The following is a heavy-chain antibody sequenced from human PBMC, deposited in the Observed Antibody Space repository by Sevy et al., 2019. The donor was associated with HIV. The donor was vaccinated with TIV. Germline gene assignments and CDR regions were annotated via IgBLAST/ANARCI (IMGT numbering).Heavy chain of an antibody. V-gene: IGHV4-39*01. CDR2: IRYSGST. D-gene: IGHD6-19*01. J-gene: IGHJ4*02. CDR3: AGPTLTYSSGWTYYDY. CDR1: GASISSSGYY. Sequence: SETLSLTCSVSGASISSSGYYWGWIRQPPGKGLEWIASIRYSGSTFYNPSLRSRVTISADTSKNQFSLKLNSVTAADTATYYCAGPTLTYSSGWTYYDYWGQGTVVTVS.